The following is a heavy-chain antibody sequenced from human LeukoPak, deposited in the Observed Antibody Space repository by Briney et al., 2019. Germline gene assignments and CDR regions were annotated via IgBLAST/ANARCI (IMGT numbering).Heavy chain of an antibody. Sequence: SETLSLTGAVSGGSINNYYWSWIRQPAGKGLEWLGRIYFTGSTIYNPSLTSRVTMSLDTSKRQFSLKLDSVTAADTAVYYCVRDVDTFFDYWGQGTLVTVSS. D-gene: IGHD5-18*01. CDR3: VRDVDTFFDY. V-gene: IGHV4-4*07. J-gene: IGHJ4*02. CDR1: GGSINNYY. CDR2: IYFTGST.